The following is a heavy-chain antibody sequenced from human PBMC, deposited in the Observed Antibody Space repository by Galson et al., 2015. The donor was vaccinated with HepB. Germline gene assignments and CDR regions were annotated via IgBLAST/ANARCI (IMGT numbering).Heavy chain of an antibody. D-gene: IGHD2/OR15-2a*01. CDR1: GFTFSSYS. Sequence: SLRLSCAASGFTFSSYSMNWVRQAPGKGLEWVSYISSSSTTIYYADSVKGRFTISRDNAKNSLYLQMNSLRAEDTAVYYCARHPSMDDPFDWGQGTLVTVSS. CDR3: ARHPSMDDPFD. J-gene: IGHJ4*02. V-gene: IGHV3-48*04. CDR2: ISSSSTTI.